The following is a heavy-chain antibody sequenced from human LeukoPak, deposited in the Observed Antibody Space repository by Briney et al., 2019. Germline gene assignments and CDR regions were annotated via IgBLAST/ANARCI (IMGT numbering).Heavy chain of an antibody. J-gene: IGHJ4*02. CDR1: GGSISSSRYY. CDR2: IYYSGST. Sequence: SETLSLTCTVSGGSISSSRYYWGWIRQPPGKGLEWIGSIYYSGSTYYNPSLKSRVTISVDTSKNQFSLKLSSVTAADTAVYYCASAGAPYYFDYWGQGTLVTVSS. V-gene: IGHV4-39*01. D-gene: IGHD3-10*01. CDR3: ASAGAPYYFDY.